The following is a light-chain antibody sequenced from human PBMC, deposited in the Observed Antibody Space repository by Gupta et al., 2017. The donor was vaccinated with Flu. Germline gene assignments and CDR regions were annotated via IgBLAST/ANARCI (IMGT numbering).Light chain of an antibody. Sequence: STLAASVGDRVTITCRASQSIARWLAWYQQKPGKAPKLLIYMASSLESGVPSRFSGSGSGTEFTLTISNLQPDDFATYFCQQYNSFSPLTFGGGTKVEI. CDR2: MAS. CDR1: QSIARW. V-gene: IGKV1-5*03. CDR3: QQYNSFSPLT. J-gene: IGKJ4*01.